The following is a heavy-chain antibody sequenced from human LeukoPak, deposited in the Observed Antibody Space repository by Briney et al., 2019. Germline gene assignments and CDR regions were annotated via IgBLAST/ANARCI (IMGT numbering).Heavy chain of an antibody. Sequence: GGSLRLSCAASGFTSSSYSMNWVRQAPGKGLEWVSSISSSSSYIYYADSVKGRFTISRDNAKNSLYLQMNSLRAEDTAVYYCARDSEGSGWSIQLDYWGQGTLVTVSS. CDR1: GFTSSSYS. CDR3: ARDSEGSGWSIQLDY. D-gene: IGHD6-19*01. V-gene: IGHV3-21*01. CDR2: ISSSSSYI. J-gene: IGHJ4*02.